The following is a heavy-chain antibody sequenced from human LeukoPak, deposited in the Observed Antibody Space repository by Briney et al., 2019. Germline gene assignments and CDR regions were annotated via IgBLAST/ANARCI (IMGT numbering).Heavy chain of an antibody. V-gene: IGHV3-23*01. D-gene: IGHD4-17*01. CDR3: AKIDGEGGDYVVNPYLSYYYYYGMDV. CDR1: GFTFSSYA. Sequence: GGSLRLSCAASGFTFSSYAMSWVRQAPGRGLEWVSAISGSGGSTYYADSVKGRFTISRDNSKNTLYLQMNSLRAEDTAVYYCAKIDGEGGDYVVNPYLSYYYYYGMDVWGQGTTVTVSS. CDR2: ISGSGGST. J-gene: IGHJ6*02.